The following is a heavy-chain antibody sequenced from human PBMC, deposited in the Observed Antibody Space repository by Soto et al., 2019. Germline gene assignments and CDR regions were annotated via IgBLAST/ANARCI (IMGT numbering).Heavy chain of an antibody. V-gene: IGHV1-18*01. Sequence: ASVKVSCKASGYTFTNYGISWVRQALGQGLEWMGWISAYNDNTNYAQKFQGRVTLTTDTSTRTAYMELRSLTSDDTAVYYCAREGYYYGSGSYSPPRFYGMVVWG. CDR1: GYTFTNYG. J-gene: IGHJ6*02. CDR3: AREGYYYGSGSYSPPRFYGMVV. D-gene: IGHD3-10*01. CDR2: ISAYNDNT.